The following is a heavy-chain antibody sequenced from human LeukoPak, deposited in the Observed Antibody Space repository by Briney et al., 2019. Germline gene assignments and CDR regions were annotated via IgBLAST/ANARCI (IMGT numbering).Heavy chain of an antibody. Sequence: GGSLRLSCAASGFTFSSYSMNWVRQAPGKGLEWVSSISSSSSYIYYADSVKGRFTISRDNAKNSLYLQMNSLRAEGTAVYYCARDQDYDILTGYYHYAFDIWGQGTMVTVSS. V-gene: IGHV3-21*01. J-gene: IGHJ3*02. CDR1: GFTFSSYS. CDR2: ISSSSSYI. D-gene: IGHD3-9*01. CDR3: ARDQDYDILTGYYHYAFDI.